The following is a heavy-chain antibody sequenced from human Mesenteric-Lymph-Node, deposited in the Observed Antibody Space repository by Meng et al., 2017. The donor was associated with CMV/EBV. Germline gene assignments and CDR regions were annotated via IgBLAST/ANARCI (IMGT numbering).Heavy chain of an antibody. J-gene: IGHJ4*02. D-gene: IGHD3-22*01. CDR2: IDGSKT. Sequence: GASLMISCAASGTIFSSYAMNWVRQAQGKGLAWVSLIDGSKTYYADSVKGRFTNSRDNSRKTLYLQMKSLRDEDTAVYYCAKMIVDRVPTKFRGYFDSWGQGTLVTVSS. V-gene: IGHV3-23*01. CDR3: AKMIVDRVPTKFRGYFDS. CDR1: GTIFSSYA.